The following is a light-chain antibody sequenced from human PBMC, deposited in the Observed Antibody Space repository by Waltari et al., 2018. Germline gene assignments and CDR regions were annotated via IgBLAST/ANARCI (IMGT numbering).Light chain of an antibody. CDR2: NVR. Sequence: QSALTQPASVSGSPGQSIAISCTGTSSDIGGHIHVSWYQHHPGKAPKILIYNVRNRPSGVSDRFSGSKAGNTASLTISGLQAEDEADYYCGSYRSGSTLVFGGGTRLTVL. J-gene: IGLJ2*01. CDR3: GSYRSGSTLV. V-gene: IGLV2-14*03. CDR1: SSDIGGHIH.